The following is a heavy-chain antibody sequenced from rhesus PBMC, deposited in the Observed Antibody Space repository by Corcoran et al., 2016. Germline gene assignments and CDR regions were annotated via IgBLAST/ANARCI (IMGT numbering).Heavy chain of an antibody. CDR2: ILPLVGIT. V-gene: IGHV1-198*02. CDR3: ATGTVAENSLDV. CDR1: GFTFGSYA. Sequence: QVQLVQSGAEVKKPGASVKVSCKASGFTFGSYAISWGRQAPGKGLEGMGVILPLVGITNYAEKFQGRVTITADTSTSPAYMELSSLRSEDTAVYYCATGTVAENSLDVWGRGVLVTVSS. D-gene: IGHD4-29*01. J-gene: IGHJ5-2*02.